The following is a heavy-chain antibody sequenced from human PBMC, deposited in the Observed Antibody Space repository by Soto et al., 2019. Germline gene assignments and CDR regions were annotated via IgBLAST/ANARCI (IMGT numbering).Heavy chain of an antibody. CDR3: ARVRQLVVYFCSYMDV. V-gene: IGHV1-18*01. Sequence: QVQLLQSGAEVKKPGASVKVSCKASGYTFTNYGITWVRQAPGQGLEWMGWISAYNGDTHYTQRLQGRVTMTTDTCTSTAYMELRGLRSDDTAVYYCARVRQLVVYFCSYMDVWGTGTTVTVSS. D-gene: IGHD6-6*01. J-gene: IGHJ6*03. CDR1: GYTFTNYG. CDR2: ISAYNGDT.